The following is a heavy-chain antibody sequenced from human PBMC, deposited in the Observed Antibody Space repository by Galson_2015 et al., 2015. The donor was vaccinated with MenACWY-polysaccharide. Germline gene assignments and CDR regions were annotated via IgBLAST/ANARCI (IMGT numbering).Heavy chain of an antibody. J-gene: IGHJ3*02. CDR2: ISGSGGST. CDR1: GFTFSSYA. CDR3: AKEPYYDILTGYYRGAFDI. Sequence: LRLSCAASGFTFSSYAMSWVRQAPGKGLEWVSAISGSGGSTYYADSVKGRFTISRDNSKNTLYLQMNSLRAEDTAVYYCAKEPYYDILTGYYRGAFDIWGQGTMVTVSS. D-gene: IGHD3-9*01. V-gene: IGHV3-23*01.